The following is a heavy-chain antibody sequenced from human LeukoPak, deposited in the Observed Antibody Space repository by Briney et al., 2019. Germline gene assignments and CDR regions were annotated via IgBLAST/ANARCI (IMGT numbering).Heavy chain of an antibody. CDR1: GFAFSDFA. CDR2: VTNSGNTT. Sequence: PGGSLRLSCAASGFAFSDFAMSWVRQAPGKGLEWVSAVTNSGNTTYYADSVKGRFTISKDNPKSTLHLQLNSLRAEDTAIYFCARHRNFGANFAIDYWGQGTLATVSS. V-gene: IGHV3-23*01. CDR3: ARHRNFGANFAIDY. J-gene: IGHJ4*02. D-gene: IGHD4/OR15-4a*01.